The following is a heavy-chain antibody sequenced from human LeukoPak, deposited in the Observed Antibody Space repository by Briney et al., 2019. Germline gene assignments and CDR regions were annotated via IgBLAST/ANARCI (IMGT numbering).Heavy chain of an antibody. V-gene: IGHV3-11*01. CDR2: ISSSGSTI. Sequence: GGSLRLSCAASGFTFSNAWMSWVRQAPGKGLEWVSYISSSGSTIYYADSVKGRFTISRDNSKNTLYLQMNSLRAEDTAVYYCAKDRPDIVVVPAAEPPVTTVDYWGQGTLVTVSS. D-gene: IGHD2-2*01. CDR3: AKDRPDIVVVPAAEPPVTTVDY. J-gene: IGHJ4*02. CDR1: GFTFSNAW.